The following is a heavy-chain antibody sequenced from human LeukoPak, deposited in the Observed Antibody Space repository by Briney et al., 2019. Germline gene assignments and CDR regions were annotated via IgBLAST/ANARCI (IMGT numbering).Heavy chain of an antibody. J-gene: IGHJ4*02. Sequence: SETLSLTCTVSGGSISSSSYYWGWIRQPPGKGLEWIGSIYYSGSTYYNPSLKSRVTISVDTSKNQFSLKLSSVTAADTAVYYCARMIFGVASHSSFDYWGQGTLVTVSS. D-gene: IGHD3-3*01. CDR3: ARMIFGVASHSSFDY. V-gene: IGHV4-39*01. CDR2: IYYSGST. CDR1: GGSISSSSYY.